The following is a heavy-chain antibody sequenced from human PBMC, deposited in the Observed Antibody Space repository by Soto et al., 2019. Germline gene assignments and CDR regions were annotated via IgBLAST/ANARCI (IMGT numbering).Heavy chain of an antibody. Sequence: PGESLKISFKASGYSFTSYWIGWVRQMPGKGLEWMGIIYPGDSESRYSPSFQGQVTISADKSISTAYLQWSSLKASETAMYYCARKGGRGMNDAFDIWGQGTTVTVSS. CDR1: GYSFTSYW. J-gene: IGHJ3*02. CDR3: ARKGGRGMNDAFDI. CDR2: IYPGDSES. D-gene: IGHD3-16*01. V-gene: IGHV5-51*01.